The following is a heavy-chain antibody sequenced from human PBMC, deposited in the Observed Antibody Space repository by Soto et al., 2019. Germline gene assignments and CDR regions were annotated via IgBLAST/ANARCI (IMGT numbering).Heavy chain of an antibody. CDR3: ARNAQFTDNFSFYH. D-gene: IGHD1-20*01. CDR1: GFTFTHSA. Sequence: GASVKVSCKASGFTFTHSAIQWVRQARGQSLEWMGWIDTYSGNTNYGQNLQDRVSMTTDISTSTAYMELRSLRSDDTAVYYCARNAQFTDNFSFYHWGQGTLVTVSS. V-gene: IGHV1-18*01. J-gene: IGHJ4*02. CDR2: IDTYSGNT.